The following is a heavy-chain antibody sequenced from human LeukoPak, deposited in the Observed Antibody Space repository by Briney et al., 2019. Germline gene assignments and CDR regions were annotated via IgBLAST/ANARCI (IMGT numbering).Heavy chain of an antibody. CDR3: AREGYGLRFDY. Sequence: PSETLSLICAVYGGSFSGYYWSWIRQPPGKGLEWIGEINHSGSTNYNPSLKSRVTISVHTSKNQFSLKLSSVTAADTAVYYCAREGYGLRFDYWGQGTLVTVSS. CDR1: GGSFSGYY. J-gene: IGHJ4*02. CDR2: INHSGST. D-gene: IGHD3-16*01. V-gene: IGHV4-34*01.